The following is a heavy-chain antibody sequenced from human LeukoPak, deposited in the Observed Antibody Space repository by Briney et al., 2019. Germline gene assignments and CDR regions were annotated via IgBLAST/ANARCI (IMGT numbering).Heavy chain of an antibody. V-gene: IGHV3-23*01. CDR2: ISDSGGST. CDR3: AKSTMVRGVSLSRYYYGMDV. Sequence: PGGSLRLSCAASGSTFSSYAMSWVRQAPGKGLEWVSAISDSGGSTYYADSVKGRFTISRDNSKNTLYLQMNSLRAEDTAVYYCAKSTMVRGVSLSRYYYGMDVWGQGTTVTVSS. J-gene: IGHJ6*02. D-gene: IGHD3-10*01. CDR1: GSTFSSYA.